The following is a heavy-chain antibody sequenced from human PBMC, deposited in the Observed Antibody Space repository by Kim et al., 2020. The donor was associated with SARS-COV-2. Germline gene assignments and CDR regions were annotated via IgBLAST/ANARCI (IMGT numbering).Heavy chain of an antibody. V-gene: IGHV3-7*03. J-gene: IGHJ4*02. Sequence: SEKYYVDSVKGRVTISRDNAKNSLYLQMNSLRAEDTAVYYCARDPPTWDYWGQGTLVTVSS. CDR2: SEK. CDR3: ARDPPTWDY.